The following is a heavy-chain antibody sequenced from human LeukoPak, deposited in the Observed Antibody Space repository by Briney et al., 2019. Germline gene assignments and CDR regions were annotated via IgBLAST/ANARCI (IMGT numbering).Heavy chain of an antibody. J-gene: IGHJ4*02. D-gene: IGHD5-18*01. Sequence: GGSLRLSCAASGFTLSTYAIHWVRQAPGKGLEWVAVISFDGNSEYYADSVKGRSTISRDNSRNMVYLQMHSLRPDDTAIYYCARDGRGYTYGYFPYYWGQGTLVTVSS. CDR3: ARDGRGYTYGYFPYY. CDR1: GFTLSTYA. CDR2: ISFDGNSE. V-gene: IGHV3-30-3*01.